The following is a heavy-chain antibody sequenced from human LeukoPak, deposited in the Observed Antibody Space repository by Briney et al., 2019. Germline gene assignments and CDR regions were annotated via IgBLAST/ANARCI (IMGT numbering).Heavy chain of an antibody. Sequence: SETLSLTCTVSGGSISSSSYYWGWIRQPPGKGLEWIGSIYYSGSTYYNPSLKSRVTISVDTSKNQFSLKLSSVTAADTAVYYCARHDILTGYYSYYFGYWGQGTLVTVSS. D-gene: IGHD3-9*01. CDR2: IYYSGST. V-gene: IGHV4-39*01. CDR3: ARHDILTGYYSYYFGY. J-gene: IGHJ4*02. CDR1: GGSISSSSYY.